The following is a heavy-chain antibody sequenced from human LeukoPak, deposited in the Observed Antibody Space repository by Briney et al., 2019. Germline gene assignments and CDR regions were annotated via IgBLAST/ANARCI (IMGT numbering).Heavy chain of an antibody. CDR2: ISPYNGDT. CDR1: GYTFITYG. Sequence: SVKVSCKASGYTFITYGISWVRQAPGQGLEWMGWISPYNGDTNYAQKLQGRVTMTTDTSTSTAYMELRSLRSDDTAVYYCARDWVVRGVIRTDNNWFDPWGQGTLVTVSS. J-gene: IGHJ5*02. V-gene: IGHV1-18*01. D-gene: IGHD3-10*01. CDR3: ARDWVVRGVIRTDNNWFDP.